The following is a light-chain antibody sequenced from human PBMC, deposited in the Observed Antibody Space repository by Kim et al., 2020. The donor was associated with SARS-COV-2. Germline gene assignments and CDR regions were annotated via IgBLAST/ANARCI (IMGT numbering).Light chain of an antibody. CDR2: LYSDGRH. J-gene: IGLJ2*01. V-gene: IGLV4-69*01. Sequence: ASVRLTCTLSSGHSSYALAWYKQQPDKSPRFLMRLYSDGRHVKGDGIPDRLSGSTSGPERYLTISGLQSDDEADYYCQTFGSDTVFFGGGTQLTVL. CDR3: QTFGSDTVF. CDR1: SGHSSYA.